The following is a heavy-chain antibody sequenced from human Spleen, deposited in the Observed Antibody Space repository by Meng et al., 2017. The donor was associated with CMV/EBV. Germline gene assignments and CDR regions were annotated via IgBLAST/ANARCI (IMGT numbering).Heavy chain of an antibody. J-gene: IGHJ4*02. CDR3: TRDRSLYFFDY. Sequence: CADSGFTFSDNWMTWVRQAPGKGLEWVGRIKSETDGGTTDYAAPVKGRFTISRHDSKNTLYLQMNSLRTEDTAVYYCTRDRSLYFFDYWGQGTLVTVSS. CDR1: GFTFSDNW. V-gene: IGHV3-15*01. D-gene: IGHD3-16*02. CDR2: IKSETDGGTT.